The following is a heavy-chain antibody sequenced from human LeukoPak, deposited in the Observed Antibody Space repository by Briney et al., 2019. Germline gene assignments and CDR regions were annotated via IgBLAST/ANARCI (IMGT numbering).Heavy chain of an antibody. Sequence: GGSLRLSCVACGFTISNYNMNWVRQAPGKGLEWVASINVDSTYMYYADSLKGRFTISRDNAQNSLYLQMNSLRAEDTAVYYCASTMITFGGVIVPDAFDIWGQGTMVTVSS. V-gene: IGHV3-21*01. CDR1: GFTISNYN. CDR3: ASTMITFGGVIVPDAFDI. J-gene: IGHJ3*02. CDR2: INVDSTYM. D-gene: IGHD3-16*02.